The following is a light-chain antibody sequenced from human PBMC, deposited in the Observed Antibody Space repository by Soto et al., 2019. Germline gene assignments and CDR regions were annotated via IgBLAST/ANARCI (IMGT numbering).Light chain of an antibody. J-gene: IGKJ2*01. V-gene: IGKV1-39*01. CDR2: ASS. CDR3: QQSYSTPPDT. Sequence: DIQMTQSPSSLSASVGDRVTITCRASQSISKYLNWYQQNPGQAPNLLIYASSTLQSGVPSRFSGSGSGTDFTLTISSLQPEDFATYYCQQSYSTPPDTLGQGTKLEIK. CDR1: QSISKY.